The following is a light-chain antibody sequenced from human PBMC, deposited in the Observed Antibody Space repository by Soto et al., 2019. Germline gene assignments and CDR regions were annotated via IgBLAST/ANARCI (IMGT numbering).Light chain of an antibody. CDR1: SSDVGNYKF. CDR2: EVS. J-gene: IGLJ1*01. Sequence: QSVLTQPASVSGSPGQSITISCTGSSSDVGNYKFVSWYQQYPGKAPKVMLYEVSKRPSGVSYRFSGSQSGNTASLTTSGLQAEDEADYYCCSYAGSYSSYFFGTGTKDTVL. CDR3: CSYAGSYSSYF. V-gene: IGLV2-23*02.